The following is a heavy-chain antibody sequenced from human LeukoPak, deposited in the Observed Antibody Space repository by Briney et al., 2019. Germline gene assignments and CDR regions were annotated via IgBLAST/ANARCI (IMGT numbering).Heavy chain of an antibody. CDR1: VGSISSYY. V-gene: IGHV4-59*01. J-gene: IGHJ4*02. CDR2: IYYSGST. Sequence: SETLSLTRTVSVGSISSYYWSWIRQPPRKGLEWIGYIYYSGSTNYNPSLTRRVTISVDTSKNQFSLKLSSVTAADTAVYYCARGSGFYDYWGQGTLVTVSS. CDR3: ARGSGFYDY.